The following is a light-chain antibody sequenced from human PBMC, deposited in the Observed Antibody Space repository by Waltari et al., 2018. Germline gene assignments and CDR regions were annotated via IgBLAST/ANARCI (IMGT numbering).Light chain of an antibody. CDR3: LISHGAAQV. Sequence: QTVVTQEPSLTVSPGGTVTLTCASSSGAVTSAFHPNWFQQKPGKAPRALIYSTTNKQSWTPARFSGSLLGDKAALTLSGAQPEDEADYYCLISHGAAQVFGGGTKLTVL. CDR1: SGAVTSAFH. J-gene: IGLJ2*01. CDR2: STT. V-gene: IGLV7-43*01.